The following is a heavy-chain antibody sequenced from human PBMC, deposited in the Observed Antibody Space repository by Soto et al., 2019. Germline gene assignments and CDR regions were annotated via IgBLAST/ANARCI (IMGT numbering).Heavy chain of an antibody. CDR2: ISSSSSSI. CDR3: ARVIGVVPGRRMDV. D-gene: IGHD2-2*01. V-gene: IGHV3-48*02. CDR1: GFTFSSYS. Sequence: EVQLVESGGGLVQPGGSLRLSCAASGFTFSSYSLNWVRQAPWKGLEWVSYISSSSSSIYYADSVKGRFTISRDNAKNSLYLQMNSLRDEDTAVYYCARVIGVVPGRRMDVWGQGTTVTVSS. J-gene: IGHJ6*02.